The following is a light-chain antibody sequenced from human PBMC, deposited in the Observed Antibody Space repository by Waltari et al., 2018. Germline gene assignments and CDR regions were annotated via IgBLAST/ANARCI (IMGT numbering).Light chain of an antibody. CDR2: EVT. CDR1: SSDVGGYNY. Sequence: SALTQTASVSGSPGQSITLSCTGTSSDVGGYNYVSWYQNHPGKAPKLMIYEVTNRPSGVSNRFSGSKSGNTASLTISGLQAEDEADYYCSSYTSSNTLIFGGGTKLTVL. CDR3: SSYTSSNTLI. J-gene: IGLJ2*01. V-gene: IGLV2-14*01.